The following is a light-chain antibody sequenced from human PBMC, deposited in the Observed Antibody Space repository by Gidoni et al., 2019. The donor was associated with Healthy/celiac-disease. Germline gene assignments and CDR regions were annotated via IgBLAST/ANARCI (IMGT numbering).Light chain of an antibody. Sequence: QSALTQPASVSGSPGQSITLSCTGTSSDVGGYNSVSWYQQHPGKAPKLMIYEVSNRPSGVSNRFSGSKSGNTASLTISGLQAEDEADYYCSSYTSSSTRVFGGGTKLTV. V-gene: IGLV2-14*01. J-gene: IGLJ2*01. CDR3: SSYTSSSTRV. CDR1: SSDVGGYNS. CDR2: EVS.